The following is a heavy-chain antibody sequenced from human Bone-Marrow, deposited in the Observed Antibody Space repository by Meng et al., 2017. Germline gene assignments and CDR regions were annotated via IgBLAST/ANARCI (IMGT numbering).Heavy chain of an antibody. CDR1: GWSFSGYY. Sequence: QVQLQQGGEGLLKPSETLSLTCAGYGWSFSGYYWSWIRQPPGKGLEWIGEINHSGSTNYNPSLKSRVTISVDTSKNQFSLKLSSVTAADTAVYYCARAAYDIWSGYAPWGQGSLVTVSS. CDR3: ARAAYDIWSGYAP. J-gene: IGHJ5*02. V-gene: IGHV4-34*01. D-gene: IGHD3-3*01. CDR2: INHSGST.